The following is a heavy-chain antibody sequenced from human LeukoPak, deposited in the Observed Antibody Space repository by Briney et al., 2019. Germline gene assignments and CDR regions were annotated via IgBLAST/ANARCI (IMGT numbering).Heavy chain of an antibody. D-gene: IGHD1-14*01. CDR2: IIPIFGTA. V-gene: IGHV1-69*05. Sequence: SVKVSCKASGGTFSSYAISWVRQAPGQGREWMGRIIPIFGTANYAQKFQGRVTITTDESTSTAYMELSSLRSEDTAVYYCARVVGGATGNNWFDPWGRGTLVTVSS. J-gene: IGHJ5*02. CDR3: ARVVGGATGNNWFDP. CDR1: GGTFSSYA.